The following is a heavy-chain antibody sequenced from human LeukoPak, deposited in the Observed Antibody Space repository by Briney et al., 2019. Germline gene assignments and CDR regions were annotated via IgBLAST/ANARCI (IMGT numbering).Heavy chain of an antibody. Sequence: ASVKVSCKASGYTFTSYGISWVRQAPGQGLEWMGWISAYNGNTNYAQKLQGRVTMTTDTSTSTAYMELRSLRSDDTAVYYCARDPLLTMVRGVIITSLGWNDIWGQGTMATISS. CDR1: GYTFTSYG. V-gene: IGHV1-18*01. J-gene: IGHJ3*02. CDR2: ISAYNGNT. CDR3: ARDPLLTMVRGVIITSLGWNDI. D-gene: IGHD3-10*01.